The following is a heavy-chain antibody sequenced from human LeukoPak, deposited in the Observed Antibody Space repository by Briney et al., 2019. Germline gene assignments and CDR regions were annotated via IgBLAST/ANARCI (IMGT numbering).Heavy chain of an antibody. Sequence: GGSLRLSCTASGLTFSNDWMSWVRQAPEKGREWVGRINSKTNYGTTDYATPVKGRFTISRDDSKNTLYLQMNSLKNEDTAVYYCTTAVAVAGSTYFDYWGQGTMVTVSS. J-gene: IGHJ4*02. D-gene: IGHD6-19*01. CDR1: GLTFSNDW. CDR3: TTAVAVAGSTYFDY. V-gene: IGHV3-15*01. CDR2: INSKTNYGTT.